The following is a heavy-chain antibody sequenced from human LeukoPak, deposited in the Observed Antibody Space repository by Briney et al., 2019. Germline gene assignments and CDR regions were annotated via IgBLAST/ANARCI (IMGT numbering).Heavy chain of an antibody. Sequence: SETLSLTCAVYGGSFSGYYWSWIRQPPGKGLEWIGEINHSGSTNYNPSLKSRVTISVDTSKNQFSLKLSSVTAADTAVYYCARVDPAVAVYNWFDPWGQGTLVTVSS. D-gene: IGHD6-19*01. J-gene: IGHJ5*02. CDR3: ARVDPAVAVYNWFDP. V-gene: IGHV4-34*01. CDR1: GGSFSGYY. CDR2: INHSGST.